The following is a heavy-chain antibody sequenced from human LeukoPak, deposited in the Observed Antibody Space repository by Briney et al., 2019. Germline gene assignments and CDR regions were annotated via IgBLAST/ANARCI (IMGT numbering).Heavy chain of an antibody. CDR3: ARPDTYYYDSSGYYYFDY. V-gene: IGHV4-34*01. CDR2: INHSGST. J-gene: IGHJ4*02. D-gene: IGHD3-22*01. Sequence: SETLSLTCAVSGGPLTSYYWSWIRQPPGKGLEWIGEINHSGSTNYNPSLKSRVTISVDTSKNQFSLKLSSVTAADTAVYYCARPDTYYYDSSGYYYFDYWGQGTLVTVSS. CDR1: GGPLTSYY.